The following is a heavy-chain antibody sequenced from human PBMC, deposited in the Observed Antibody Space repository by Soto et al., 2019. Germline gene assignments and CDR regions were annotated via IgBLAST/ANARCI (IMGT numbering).Heavy chain of an antibody. CDR3: AKGGVAAARGYFDH. Sequence: GSLRLSCAASGFIFRSYGLSWVRQAPGKGLEWVSDISGSGSVTNYADSVKGRFTISRDNSNNTLSLQMDSLRAEDTAVYYCAKGGVAAARGYFDHWGQGTRGTSPQ. CDR2: ISGSGSVT. J-gene: IGHJ4*02. V-gene: IGHV3-23*01. D-gene: IGHD6-13*01. CDR1: GFIFRSYG.